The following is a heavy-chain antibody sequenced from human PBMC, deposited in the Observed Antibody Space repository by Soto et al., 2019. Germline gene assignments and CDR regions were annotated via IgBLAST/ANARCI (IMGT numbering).Heavy chain of an antibody. J-gene: IGHJ5*02. CDR1: GYTFTNYG. Sequence: QVQLVQSGAEVKKPGASVKVSCKASGYTFTNYGISWVRQVPGLGLEWMGCISAYNGNTNHAQKLQGRVTMTTDTATSTAYMQLRSPRSDDTAVYYCARGVGSGSYYNQYNWFDPWGQGTLVTVSS. V-gene: IGHV1-18*01. CDR2: ISAYNGNT. D-gene: IGHD3-10*01. CDR3: ARGVGSGSYYNQYNWFDP.